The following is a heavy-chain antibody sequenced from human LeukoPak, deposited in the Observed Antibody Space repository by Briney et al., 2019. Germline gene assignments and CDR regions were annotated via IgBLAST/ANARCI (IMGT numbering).Heavy chain of an antibody. Sequence: GGSLRLSCAASGFTVSSNYMSWVRQAPGRGLEWVSVVYSGGSTYCADSVKGRFTISRDNSKNTLYLQMNSLRVEDTAVYYCARGCSDKKCYIHYWGQGTLVTVSS. V-gene: IGHV3-53*01. J-gene: IGHJ4*02. CDR2: VYSGGST. CDR1: GFTVSSNY. CDR3: ARGCSDKKCYIHY. D-gene: IGHD2-15*01.